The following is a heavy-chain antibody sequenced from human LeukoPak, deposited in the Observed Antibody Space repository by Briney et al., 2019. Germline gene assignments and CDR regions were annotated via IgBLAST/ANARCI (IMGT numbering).Heavy chain of an antibody. V-gene: IGHV4-59*01. CDR3: ARVDIVGSYYMDV. CDR2: IYYSGST. CDR1: GGSISSYY. J-gene: IGHJ6*03. D-gene: IGHD2-15*01. Sequence: PSETLSLTCTVSGGSISSYYWSWIRQPPGKGLEWIGYIYYSGSTNYNPSLKSRVTISVDTSKNQFSLKLSSVTAADTAVYYCARVDIVGSYYMDVWGKGTTVTVSS.